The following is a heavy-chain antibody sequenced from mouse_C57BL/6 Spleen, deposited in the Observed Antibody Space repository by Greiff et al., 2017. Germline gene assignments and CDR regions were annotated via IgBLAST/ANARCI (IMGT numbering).Heavy chain of an antibody. J-gene: IGHJ4*01. D-gene: IGHD1-1*02. CDR2: IEPNSGGT. CDR1: GYTFNSYW. V-gene: IGHV1-72*01. Sequence: QVQLQQPGAELVKPGASVKLSCKASGYTFNSYWMHWVKQRPGRGLEWIGRIEPNSGGTQYNEKFKSKATLTVDKTSSTAYMQLSSLASEYSAVYYCAIGGWLIAMDYWGPGASVTVSS. CDR3: AIGGWLIAMDY.